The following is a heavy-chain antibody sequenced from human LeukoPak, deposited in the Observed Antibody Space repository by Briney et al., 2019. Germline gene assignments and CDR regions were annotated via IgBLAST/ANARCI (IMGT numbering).Heavy chain of an antibody. J-gene: IGHJ4*02. CDR1: GFTFSNYG. CDR3: ALSGDSSDL. CDR2: IYYSGST. D-gene: IGHD3-22*01. Sequence: GSLRLSCAASGFTFSNYGLNWIRQPPGKGLEWIGSIYYSGSTYYNPSLKSRVTISVDTSKNQFSLKLSSVTAADTAVYYCALSGDSSDLWGQGTLVTVSS. V-gene: IGHV4-59*05.